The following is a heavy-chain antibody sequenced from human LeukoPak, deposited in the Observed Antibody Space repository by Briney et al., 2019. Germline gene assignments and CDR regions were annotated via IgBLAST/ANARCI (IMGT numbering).Heavy chain of an antibody. CDR1: GGSISSYY. V-gene: IGHV4-59*01. CDR2: IYYSGST. CDR3: AREKEERWLQYDRLDDAFDI. J-gene: IGHJ3*02. Sequence: SETLSLTCTVSGGSISSYYWSWIRQPPGKGLEWIGYIYYSGSTNYNPSLKSRVTISVDTSKNQFSLKLSSVTAADTAVYYCAREKEERWLQYDRLDDAFDIWGQGTMVTVSS. D-gene: IGHD5-24*01.